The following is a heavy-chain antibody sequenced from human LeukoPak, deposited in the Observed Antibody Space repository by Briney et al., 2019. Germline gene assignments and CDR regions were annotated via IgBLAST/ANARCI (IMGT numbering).Heavy chain of an antibody. CDR2: ISSSSSYI. V-gene: IGHV3-21*01. D-gene: IGHD3-10*01. CDR3: ARDGPYYYGSGSYDWFDP. J-gene: IGHJ5*02. CDR1: GFTFSSYS. Sequence: GGSLRLSCAASGFTFSSYSMNWVRQAPGKGLEWVSSISSSSSYIYYADSVKGRFTISRDNAKNSLYLQMNSLGAEDTAVYYCARDGPYYYGSGSYDWFDPWGQGTLVTVSS.